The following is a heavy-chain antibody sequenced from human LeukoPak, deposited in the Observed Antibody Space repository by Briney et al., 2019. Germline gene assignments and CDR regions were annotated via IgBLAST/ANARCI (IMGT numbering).Heavy chain of an antibody. CDR2: ISSSSSYI. J-gene: IGHJ4*02. CDR3: ASSGRRYSGSWSALTDY. D-gene: IGHD6-13*01. V-gene: IGHV3-21*01. Sequence: GGSLRLSCAASGFTFSSYSMNWVRQAPGKGLEWVSSISSSSSYIYYADSVKGRFTISRDNAKNSLYLQMNSLRAEDTAVYYCASSGRRYSGSWSALTDYWGQGTLVTVSS. CDR1: GFTFSSYS.